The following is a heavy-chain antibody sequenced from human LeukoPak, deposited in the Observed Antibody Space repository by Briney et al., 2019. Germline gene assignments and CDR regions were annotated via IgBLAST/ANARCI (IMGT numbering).Heavy chain of an antibody. CDR3: ARDMGWQQFDQ. D-gene: IGHD5-24*01. Sequence: HPGGSLRLSCAASGFAFSSYGMSWVRQAPGKGLEWVSALTGSGDNTYYADSVKGRFTISRDNSKNTLYLQMNSLTVEDTAVYYCARDMGWQQFDQWGQGTLVTVSS. J-gene: IGHJ4*02. V-gene: IGHV3-23*01. CDR1: GFAFSSYG. CDR2: LTGSGDNT.